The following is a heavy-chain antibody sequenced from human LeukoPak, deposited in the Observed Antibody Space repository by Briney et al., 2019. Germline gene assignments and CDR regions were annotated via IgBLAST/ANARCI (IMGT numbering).Heavy chain of an antibody. J-gene: IGHJ4*02. CDR2: ISGSGGST. V-gene: IGHV3-23*01. CDR1: GFTFSSYA. CDR3: AKDTGYSSGWADY. D-gene: IGHD6-19*01. Sequence: PGGSLRLSCAASGFTFSSYAMSWVRQAPGKGLGWVSAISGSGGSTYYADSVKGRFTISRDNSKNTLYLQMNSLRAEDTAVYCCAKDTGYSSGWADYWGQGTLVTVSS.